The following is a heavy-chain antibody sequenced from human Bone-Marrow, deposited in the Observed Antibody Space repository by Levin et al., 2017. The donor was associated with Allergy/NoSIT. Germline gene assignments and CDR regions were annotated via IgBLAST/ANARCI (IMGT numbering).Heavy chain of an antibody. V-gene: IGHV3-30*04. J-gene: IGHJ4*02. CDR1: GFTFSYYT. Sequence: GGSLRLSCTASGFTFSYYTMHWVRQAPGKGLEWVALISKDGSNKYYADSVKGRVNISRDNSKNTVYLQVSSLRPEDAATYYCARDSSGYDYLGSYFDSWGQGTLGTLSS. D-gene: IGHD5-12*01. CDR3: ARDSSGYDYLGSYFDS. CDR2: ISKDGSNK.